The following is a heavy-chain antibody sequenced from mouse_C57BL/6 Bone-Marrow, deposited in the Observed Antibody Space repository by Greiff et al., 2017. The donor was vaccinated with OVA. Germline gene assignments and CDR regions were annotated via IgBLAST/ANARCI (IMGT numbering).Heavy chain of an antibody. D-gene: IGHD1-1*01. CDR3: ARPSGSRWYFDV. CDR1: GYTFTSYW. Sequence: QVQLQQPGAELVKPGASVKLSCKASGYTFTSYWMHWVKQRPGQGLEWIGMIHPNSGSTNYNEKFKSKATITADTSSNTAYLQLSSLTSEDTAIYYCARPSGSRWYFDVWGTGTTVTVSS. V-gene: IGHV1-64*01. J-gene: IGHJ1*03. CDR2: IHPNSGST.